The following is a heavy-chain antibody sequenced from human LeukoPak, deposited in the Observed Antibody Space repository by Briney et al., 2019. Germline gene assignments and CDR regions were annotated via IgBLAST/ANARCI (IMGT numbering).Heavy chain of an antibody. CDR3: ARGRLLLLST. Sequence: PSETLSLTCTVSGGSISSYYWSWIRQPPGKGLEWIGYIYYSGSTNYNPSLKSRVTISVDTSKNQSSLKLSSVTAADTAVYYCARGRLLLLSTWGQGTMVTVSS. D-gene: IGHD3-10*01. V-gene: IGHV4-59*01. CDR1: GGSISSYY. J-gene: IGHJ3*01. CDR2: IYYSGST.